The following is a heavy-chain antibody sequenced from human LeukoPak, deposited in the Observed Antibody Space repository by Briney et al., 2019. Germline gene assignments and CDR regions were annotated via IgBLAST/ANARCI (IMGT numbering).Heavy chain of an antibody. D-gene: IGHD3-10*01. CDR2: IYYNGST. V-gene: IGHV4-59*01. CDR3: ARDRAAGSDWLDP. Sequence: SETLSLTCTVSGGSIGLYHWSWIRQPPGKGLEWVGYIYYNGSTKYNPSLKSRVTMSVDTSKKQFSLNMTSMTAADTAVYYCARDRAAGSDWLDPWGQGTLVTVSS. J-gene: IGHJ5*02. CDR1: GGSIGLYH.